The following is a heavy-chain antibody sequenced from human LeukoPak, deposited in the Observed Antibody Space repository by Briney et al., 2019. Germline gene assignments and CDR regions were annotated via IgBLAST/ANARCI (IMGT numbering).Heavy chain of an antibody. CDR1: GGSISGSSYY. CDR2: ISYDGSNK. D-gene: IGHD1-26*01. CDR3: AKVGVGATPIDY. J-gene: IGHJ4*02. Sequence: PSETLSLTCTVSGGSISGSSYYWGWIRQAPGKGLEWVAVISYDGSNKYYADSVKGRFTISRDNSKNTLYLQMNSLRAEDTAVYYCAKVGVGATPIDYWGQGTLVTVSS. V-gene: IGHV3-30*18.